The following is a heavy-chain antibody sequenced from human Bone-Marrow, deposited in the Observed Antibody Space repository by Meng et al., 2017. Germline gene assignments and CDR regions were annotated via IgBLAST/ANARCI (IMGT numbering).Heavy chain of an antibody. CDR2: IDCNNGGA. CDR3: ARDAGRAAGPR. J-gene: IGHJ4*02. Sequence: QMQLVQAGAEVKQPGASVRVSCKASGYTFTGYYIHWVRQAPGQGLEWLGRIDCNNGGAIYAQKFQDRVTMTRDTSITTAYMDLSRLTSDDTAVYYCARDAGRAAGPRWGQGTLVTSPQ. V-gene: IGHV1-2*06. CDR1: GYTFTGYY. D-gene: IGHD6-13*01.